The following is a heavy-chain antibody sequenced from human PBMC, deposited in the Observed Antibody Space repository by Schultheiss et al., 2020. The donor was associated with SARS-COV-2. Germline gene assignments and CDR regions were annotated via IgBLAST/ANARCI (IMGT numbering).Heavy chain of an antibody. Sequence: GGSLRLSCAASGFTFSSYAMSWVRQAPGKGLEWVSAISGSGGSTYYADSVKGRFTISRDNAKNSLYLEMNSLRAEDTALYYCARRGYCSSTSCYDYYGMDVWGQGTTVTVSS. J-gene: IGHJ6*02. CDR1: GFTFSSYA. D-gene: IGHD2-2*01. CDR3: ARRGYCSSTSCYDYYGMDV. CDR2: ISGSGGST. V-gene: IGHV3-23*01.